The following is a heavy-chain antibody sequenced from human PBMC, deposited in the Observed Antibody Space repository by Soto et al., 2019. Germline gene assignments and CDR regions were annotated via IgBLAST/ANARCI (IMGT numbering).Heavy chain of an antibody. J-gene: IGHJ4*02. CDR3: TRHVYSSSWYRDY. CDR2: IRSKANSYAT. CDR1: GFTFSGSA. Sequence: SGGSLRLSCAASGFTFSGSAMHWVRQASGKGLEWVGRIRSKANSYATAYAASVKGRFTISRDDSKNTAYLQMNSLKTEDTAVYYCTRHVYSSSWYRDYWGQGTLVTVSS. D-gene: IGHD6-13*01. V-gene: IGHV3-73*01.